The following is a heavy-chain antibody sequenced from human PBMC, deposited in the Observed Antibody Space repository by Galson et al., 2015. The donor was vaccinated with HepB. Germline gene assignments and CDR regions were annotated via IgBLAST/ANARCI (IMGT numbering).Heavy chain of an antibody. CDR2: IKSQDAAGTR. V-gene: IGHV3-15*01. CDR1: GFTFTYAW. J-gene: IGHJ4*01. D-gene: IGHD4-17*01. CDR3: TADVPEHGAGAFDY. Sequence: SLRLSCAASGFTFTYAWMSWVRQAPGKGLEWVGRIKSQDAAGTREYAETVKGRFIISRDDSKDAMYLQMNSLKTEDTAVYYCTADVPEHGAGAFDYWGQGALVTVSS.